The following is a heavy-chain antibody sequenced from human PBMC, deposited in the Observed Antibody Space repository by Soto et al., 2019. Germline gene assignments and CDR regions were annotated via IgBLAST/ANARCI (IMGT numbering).Heavy chain of an antibody. V-gene: IGHV3-23*01. CDR2: IGGGGAT. D-gene: IGHD3-10*02. CDR1: GFTFSTYV. J-gene: IGHJ4*02. CDR3: ATYPDGVYVPPYDY. Sequence: EVQLLDSGGGLVQPGGSLRLSCAASGFTFSTYVMSWVRQAPGKGLEWVSSIGGGGATFYADSVKGRFTISRDNSKNTMYLQMNSLRDDDMGIYYCATYPDGVYVPPYDYWGQGTLVTVSS.